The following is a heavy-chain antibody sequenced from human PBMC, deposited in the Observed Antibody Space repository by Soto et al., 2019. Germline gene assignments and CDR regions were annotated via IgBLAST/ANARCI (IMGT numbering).Heavy chain of an antibody. CDR3: TTEIVSGDANIFSPTPVDYFDY. CDR2: IKSKTDGGTT. D-gene: IGHD3-9*01. J-gene: IGHJ4*02. CDR1: GFTFSNAW. Sequence: GGSLRLSCAASGFTFSNAWMNWVRQAPGKGLEWVGRIKSKTDGGTTDYAAPVKGRFTISRDDSKNTLYLQMNSLKTEDTAVYYCTTEIVSGDANIFSPTPVDYFDYWGQGTLVTVSS. V-gene: IGHV3-15*07.